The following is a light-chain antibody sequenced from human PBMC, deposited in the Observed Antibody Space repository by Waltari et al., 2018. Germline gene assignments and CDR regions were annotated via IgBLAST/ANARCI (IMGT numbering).Light chain of an antibody. CDR2: LGS. V-gene: IGKV2-28*01. J-gene: IGKJ1*01. CDR1: QSLLHSNGYNY. CDR3: MQALQTPT. Sequence: DIVMTQSPLSLPVNPGEPASISCRSSQSLLHSNGYNYLDWDLQKPGQSPQLLVYLGSNRGSGAPDKFSGRGAGTDFTLEISRVEAEDGGVYYCMQALQTPTFGQGTKVEIK.